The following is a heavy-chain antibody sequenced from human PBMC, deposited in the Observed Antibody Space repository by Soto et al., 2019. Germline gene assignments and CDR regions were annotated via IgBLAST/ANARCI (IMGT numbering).Heavy chain of an antibody. J-gene: IGHJ5*02. Sequence: GGSLRLSCAASGFTFSSYAMTWVRRAPGKGLEWVSGISSSGGTTYYADSVKGRFTISRDNSKNTLYLQMNTLRAEDTALYYCAKNSDSGINNWFDPWGQGTVVTVSS. D-gene: IGHD1-1*01. CDR2: ISSSGGTT. V-gene: IGHV3-23*01. CDR3: AKNSDSGINNWFDP. CDR1: GFTFSSYA.